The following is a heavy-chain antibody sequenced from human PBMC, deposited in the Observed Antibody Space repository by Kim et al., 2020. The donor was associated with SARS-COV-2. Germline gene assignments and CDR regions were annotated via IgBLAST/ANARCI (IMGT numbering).Heavy chain of an antibody. V-gene: IGHV2-70*01. J-gene: IGHJ4*02. CDR2: DDK. D-gene: IGHD1-26*01. Sequence: DDKYYSTSLKTRLTISQDTSKNQVVLTMTNMDPVDTATYYCARELYYFDSWGQGTLVTVSS. CDR3: ARELYYFDS.